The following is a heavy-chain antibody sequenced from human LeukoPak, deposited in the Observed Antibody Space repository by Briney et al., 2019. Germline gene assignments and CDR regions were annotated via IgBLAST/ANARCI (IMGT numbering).Heavy chain of an antibody. D-gene: IGHD2-15*01. Sequence: PSQTLSLTCTVSGGSLRSGSYYWSWIRQPAGKGLEWIGRIYNRGSTNYNPSLKSRVTMSEDTSKNQFSLKLTSVTAADTAVYYCARAPVSIVVVVAATTPHFDYWGQGTLVTVSS. J-gene: IGHJ4*02. V-gene: IGHV4-61*02. CDR2: IYNRGST. CDR3: ARAPVSIVVVVAATTPHFDY. CDR1: GGSLRSGSYY.